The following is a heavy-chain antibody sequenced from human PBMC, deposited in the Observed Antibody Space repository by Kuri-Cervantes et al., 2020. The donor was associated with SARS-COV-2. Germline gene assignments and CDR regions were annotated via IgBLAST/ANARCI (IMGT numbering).Heavy chain of an antibody. D-gene: IGHD3-22*01. CDR2: ISAYNGNT. CDR3: ATSSALFYDSSGYYRRVSWFDP. V-gene: IGHV1-18*01. J-gene: IGHJ5*02. CDR1: GYTFTNND. Sequence: ASVKVSCKASGYTFTNNDVNWLRQAPGQGLEWMGWISAYNGNTNYAQKFQGRVTMTEDTSTDTAYMELSSLRSEDTAVYYCATSSALFYDSSGYYRRVSWFDPWGQGTLVTVSS.